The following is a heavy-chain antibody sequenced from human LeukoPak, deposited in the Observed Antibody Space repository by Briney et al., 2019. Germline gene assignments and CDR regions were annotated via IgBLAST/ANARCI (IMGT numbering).Heavy chain of an antibody. CDR1: GFTFSSYS. D-gene: IGHD3-22*01. V-gene: IGHV3-21*01. CDR2: ISSSSSYI. Sequence: GSLRLSCAASGFTFSSYSMYWVRQAPGKGLEWVSSISSSSSYIYYADSVKGRFTISRDNAKNSLYLQMNSLRAEDTAVYYCARDEDSSGYCDYWGQGTLVTVSS. J-gene: IGHJ4*02. CDR3: ARDEDSSGYCDY.